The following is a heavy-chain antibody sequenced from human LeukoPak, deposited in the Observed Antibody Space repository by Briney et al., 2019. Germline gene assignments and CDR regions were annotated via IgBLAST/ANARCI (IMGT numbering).Heavy chain of an antibody. CDR2: ISSSSSYI. J-gene: IGHJ5*02. CDR3: ARDSSGYYANWFDP. Sequence: GGSLRLSCAASGFTFSSYSMNWVRQAPGKGLEWVSSISSSSSYIYYADSVKGRFTISRDNAKNSLYLQMNSLGAEDTAVYYCARDSSGYYANWFDPWGQGTLVTVSS. V-gene: IGHV3-21*01. D-gene: IGHD3-22*01. CDR1: GFTFSSYS.